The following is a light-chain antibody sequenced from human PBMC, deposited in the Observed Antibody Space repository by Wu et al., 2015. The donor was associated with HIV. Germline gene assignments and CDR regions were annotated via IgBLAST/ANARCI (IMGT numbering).Light chain of an antibody. CDR3: QQYNKYPIT. Sequence: DIQMTQSPSTLSAFVGDRVTITCRATQSISNWLAWYQQKPGKAPKLLIYKTSTLETGVPSRISGSGSGTEFTLTISSLQPDDFTTYYCQQYNKYPITFGQGTRLEMK. CDR2: KTS. CDR1: QSISNW. V-gene: IGKV1-5*03. J-gene: IGKJ5*01.